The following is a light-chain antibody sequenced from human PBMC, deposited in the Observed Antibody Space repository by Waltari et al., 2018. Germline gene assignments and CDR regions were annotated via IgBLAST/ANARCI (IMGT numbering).Light chain of an antibody. Sequence: QLVLTQSPSASASLGASVKLTCTLSSWHSTNIIAWLQQQPEKGPRYLMNVNSYGSHNKGVGIPDSFSGSSAGAERYLTISSLQSEDEADYYCQTGGHGTWVFGGGTRLTVL. J-gene: IGLJ3*02. CDR3: QTGGHGTWV. CDR2: VNSYGSH. CDR1: SWHSTNI. V-gene: IGLV4-69*01.